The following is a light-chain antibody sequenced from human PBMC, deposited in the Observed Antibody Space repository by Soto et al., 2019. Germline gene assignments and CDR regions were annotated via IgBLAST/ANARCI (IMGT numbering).Light chain of an antibody. J-gene: IGKJ1*01. CDR1: QSISSW. CDR3: QQYNSYSWT. CDR2: DAS. V-gene: IGKV1-5*01. Sequence: DIQMAQSPSALSSSVGDIVTTTCRASQSISSWLAWYQQKPGKAPKLLIYDASSLESGVPSRLSGSGSGTELTLTISSLQPDDFATYYCQQYNSYSWTFGQGTKVDIK.